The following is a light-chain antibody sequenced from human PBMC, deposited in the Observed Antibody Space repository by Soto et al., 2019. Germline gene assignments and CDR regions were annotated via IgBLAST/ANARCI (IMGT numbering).Light chain of an antibody. CDR2: GAS. J-gene: IGKJ2*02. CDR1: QSVSSN. Sequence: EIVMTQSPATLSVSPGERATLSCRASQSVSSNLAWYQQKPGQAPRLLIYGASTRATGIPARFSGSRSGTAFTLTNSSLQSEDFAVYYCQPYHNRPPWTFGQGTNLEIK. V-gene: IGKV3-15*01. CDR3: QPYHNRPPWT.